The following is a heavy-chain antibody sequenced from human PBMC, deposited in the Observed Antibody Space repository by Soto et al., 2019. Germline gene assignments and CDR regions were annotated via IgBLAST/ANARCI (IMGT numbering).Heavy chain of an antibody. CDR1: GGSINSKSYF. J-gene: IGHJ4*02. CDR2: INYVGKT. Sequence: QLQLQESGPGLVKPSETLSLTCSVSGGSINSKSYFWGWIRQTPGKGLEWIASINYVGKTYYSPSLKSRLAISVATSKNQFSLRLSSVTAADPAVYYCARDRYGGFDYWGLGTLVTVSS. D-gene: IGHD3-9*01. CDR3: ARDRYGGFDY. V-gene: IGHV4-39*02.